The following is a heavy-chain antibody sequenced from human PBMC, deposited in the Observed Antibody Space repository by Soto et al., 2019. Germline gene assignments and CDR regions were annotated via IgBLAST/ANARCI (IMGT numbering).Heavy chain of an antibody. CDR3: ARDYCGGDCYSRDAFAI. D-gene: IGHD2-21*01. CDR1: GGSISSGGYY. J-gene: IGHJ3*02. CDR2: IYYSGST. Sequence: SETLSLTCTVSGGSISSGGYYWSWIRQHPGKGLEWIGYIYYSGSTYYNPSLKSRVTISVDTSKNQFSLKLSSVTAADTAVYYCARDYCGGDCYSRDAFAIWGQGTMVTVSS. V-gene: IGHV4-31*03.